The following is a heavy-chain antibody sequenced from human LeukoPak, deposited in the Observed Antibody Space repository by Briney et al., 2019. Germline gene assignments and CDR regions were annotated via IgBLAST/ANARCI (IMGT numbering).Heavy chain of an antibody. Sequence: GSLRLSCAASGFTFSSHDMHWVRQATGKGLEWVSGIGIAGDTYYPGSVKGRFTISRENAKNSLYLQMNSLRAGDTAVYYCARGSVTGDHAFDIWGQGTMVTVSS. CDR1: GFTFSSHD. CDR3: ARGSVTGDHAFDI. CDR2: IGIAGDT. V-gene: IGHV3-13*01. J-gene: IGHJ3*02. D-gene: IGHD6-19*01.